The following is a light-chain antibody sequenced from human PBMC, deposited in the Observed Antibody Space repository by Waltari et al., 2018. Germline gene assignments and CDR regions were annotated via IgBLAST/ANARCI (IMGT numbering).Light chain of an antibody. CDR3: STWDDSLDGPV. CDR1: FSNLGSNP. V-gene: IGLV1-44*01. J-gene: IGLJ2*01. CDR2: TNN. Sequence: QSVLTQPPSASATPGQRVPIPCSGTFSNLGSNPVHRFKQVPGTAPSLLIYTNNQRPSGIPDRFSASTSKSGASASLAISGLQSEDEADYYCSTWDDSLDGPVFGGGTKLTVL.